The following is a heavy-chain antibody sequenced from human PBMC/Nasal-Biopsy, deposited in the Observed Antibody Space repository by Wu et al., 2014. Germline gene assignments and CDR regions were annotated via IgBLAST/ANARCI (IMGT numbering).Heavy chain of an antibody. CDR2: IYPSGQT. Sequence: TLSLTCTVSDDSLNSGGHFWSWIRQHPGKGLEWIGYIYPSGQTYYNSSLKSRTIMSVDTSKNQFSLTLTSVTVADTAMYYCARDKSGDLTHWGQGTLVSVSS. CDR1: DDSLNSGGHF. D-gene: IGHD5-12*01. CDR3: ARDKSGDLTH. J-gene: IGHJ1*01. V-gene: IGHV4-31*03.